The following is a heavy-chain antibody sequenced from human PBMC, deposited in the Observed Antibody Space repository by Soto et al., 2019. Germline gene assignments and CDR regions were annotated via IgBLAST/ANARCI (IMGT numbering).Heavy chain of an antibody. CDR2: ISDSGST. CDR3: ARGARKTHFVY. J-gene: IGHJ4*02. V-gene: IGHV4-59*01. CDR1: GRSISRYY. Sequence: SESLSLTCTVSGRSISRYYWSWIRQPPGKGLEWIGYISDSGSTNYNPSLKSRVTVSVDTSKNQFSLKLSSVTPADTAVYYCARGARKTHFVYWGQGTLVTVSS.